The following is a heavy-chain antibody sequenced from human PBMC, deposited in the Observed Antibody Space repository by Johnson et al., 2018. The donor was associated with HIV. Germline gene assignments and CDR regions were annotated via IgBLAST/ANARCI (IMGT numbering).Heavy chain of an antibody. J-gene: IGHJ3*02. V-gene: IGHV3-30*02. CDR2: IRYDGSNK. Sequence: QVQLVESGGGVVQPGGSLRLSCAASGFTFSSYGMHWVRQAPGKGLEWVAFIRYDGSNKYYADSVKGRFTISRDNSKNTLYLQMNSLRAEDTAVYYCARDNIVLMVGGAFDIWGKGTMVTVSS. CDR3: ARDNIVLMVGGAFDI. D-gene: IGHD2-8*01. CDR1: GFTFSSYG.